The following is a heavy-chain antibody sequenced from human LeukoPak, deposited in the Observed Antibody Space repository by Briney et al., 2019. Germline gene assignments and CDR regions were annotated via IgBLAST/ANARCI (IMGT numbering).Heavy chain of an antibody. Sequence: GGSLRLSCAASGFTFSSYEMNWVRQAPGKGLEWVSYISSSGSTIYYADSVKGRFTISRDNSKNTLYLQMNSLRAEDTAMYYCARHASTHYFDSWGQGTLVTVSS. CDR3: ARHASTHYFDS. CDR2: ISSSGSTI. D-gene: IGHD2/OR15-2a*01. V-gene: IGHV3-48*03. J-gene: IGHJ4*02. CDR1: GFTFSSYE.